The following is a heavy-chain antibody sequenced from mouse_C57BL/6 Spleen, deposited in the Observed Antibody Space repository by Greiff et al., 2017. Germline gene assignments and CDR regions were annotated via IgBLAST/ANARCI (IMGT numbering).Heavy chain of an antibody. CDR1: GYTFTDYN. Sequence: VQLQQSGPELVKPGASVKIPCKASGYTFTDYNMDWVQQSHGKSLEWIGDINPNNGGTIYNQKFKGKATLTVDKSSSTAYMELRSLTSEDTAVYYCARFFPYDYDEGNYYAMDYWGQGTSVTVSS. D-gene: IGHD2-4*01. CDR3: ARFFPYDYDEGNYYAMDY. CDR2: INPNNGGT. V-gene: IGHV1-18*01. J-gene: IGHJ4*01.